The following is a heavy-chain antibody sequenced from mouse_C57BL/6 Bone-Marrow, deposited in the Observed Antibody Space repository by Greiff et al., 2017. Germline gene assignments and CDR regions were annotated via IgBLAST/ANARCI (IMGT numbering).Heavy chain of an antibody. CDR2: INPNNGGT. Sequence: VQLKQPGPELVKPGASVKIPCKASGYTFTDYNMDWVKQSHGKSLEWIGDINPNNGGTIYNQKFKGKATLTVDKSSSTAYMELRSLTSEDTAVYYCARVGQKLYHFDYWGQGTTLTVSS. CDR1: GYTFTDYN. V-gene: IGHV1-18*01. CDR3: ARVGQKLYHFDY. D-gene: IGHD2-12*01. J-gene: IGHJ2*01.